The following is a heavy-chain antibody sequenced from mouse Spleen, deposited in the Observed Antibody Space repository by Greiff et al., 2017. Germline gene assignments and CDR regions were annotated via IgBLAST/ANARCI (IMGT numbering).Heavy chain of an antibody. CDR2: ISSGGST. CDR1: GFTFSSYA. D-gene: IGHD1-1*01. J-gene: IGHJ4*01. V-gene: IGHV5-6-5*01. Sequence: EVKLVESGGGLVKPGGSLKLSCAASGFTFSSYAMSWVRQTPEKRLEWVASISSGGSTYYPDSVKGRFTISRDNARNILYLQMSSLRSEDTAMYYCARYQLLGDAMDYWGQGTSVTVSS. CDR3: ARYQLLGDAMDY.